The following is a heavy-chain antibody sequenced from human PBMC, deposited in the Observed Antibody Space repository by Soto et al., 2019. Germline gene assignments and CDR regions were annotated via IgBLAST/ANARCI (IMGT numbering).Heavy chain of an antibody. V-gene: IGHV3-7*03. CDR2: INQDGSEK. D-gene: IGHD2-15*01. CDR1: EFTFNNFW. Sequence: GGSLRLSCAASEFTFNNFWMTWVRQAPGKGLECVANINQDGSEKYYVNSVKGRFTISRDNAKNSLYLQMNSLRAEDTAIYYCAKGGPYYYYGMDVWGQGTTVTVSS. J-gene: IGHJ6*02. CDR3: AKGGPYYYYGMDV.